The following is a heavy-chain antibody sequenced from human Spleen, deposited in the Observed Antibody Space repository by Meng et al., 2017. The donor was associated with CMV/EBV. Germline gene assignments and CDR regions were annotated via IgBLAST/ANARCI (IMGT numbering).Heavy chain of an antibody. V-gene: IGHV3-23*01. CDR1: GLSLSRSA. Sequence: GESLKISCAASGLSLSRSAMTWVRQAPGKGLEWVSVVSGSGGATFYRDSVEGRLTISRDNSRNTVYLHMNGLRAEDTAIYYCAKSGVPRRLVGYHLDYWGRGTLVTVSS. J-gene: IGHJ4*02. D-gene: IGHD2-15*01. CDR3: AKSGVPRRLVGYHLDY. CDR2: VSGSGGAT.